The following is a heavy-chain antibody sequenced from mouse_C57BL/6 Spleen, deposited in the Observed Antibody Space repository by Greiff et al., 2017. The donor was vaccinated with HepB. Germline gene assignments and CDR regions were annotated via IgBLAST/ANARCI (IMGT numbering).Heavy chain of an antibody. CDR2: IYPGNSDT. J-gene: IGHJ2*01. Sequence: EVKLQESGTVLARPGASVKMSCKTSGYTFTSYWMHWVKQRPGQGLEWIGAIYPGNSDTSYNQKFKGKAKLTAVPSASTAYMELSSLTNEDSAVYYCTRSRNHYGSSTSDFDYWGQGTTLTVSS. CDR3: TRSRNHYGSSTSDFDY. D-gene: IGHD1-1*01. CDR1: GYTFTSYW. V-gene: IGHV1-5*01.